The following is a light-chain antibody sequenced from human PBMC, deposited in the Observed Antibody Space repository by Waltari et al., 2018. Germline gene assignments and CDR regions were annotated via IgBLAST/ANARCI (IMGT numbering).Light chain of an antibody. CDR2: EVS. J-gene: IGLJ1*01. CDR3: CSYTTSSAPGV. CDR1: DSDVGAYDF. V-gene: IGLV2-14*01. Sequence: QSALTQPASVSGSPGQSITISCSGTDSDVGAYDFVSWYQQHPGKAPHLIIYEVSNRPSGISNRFSASKSGNTASLTISGLQAEEEADYYCCSYTTSSAPGVFGTGTRVTVL.